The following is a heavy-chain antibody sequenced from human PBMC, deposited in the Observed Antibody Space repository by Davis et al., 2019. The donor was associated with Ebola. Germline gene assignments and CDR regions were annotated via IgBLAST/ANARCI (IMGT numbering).Heavy chain of an antibody. Sequence: SGPTLVKPSETLTLTCTFSGFSASISAVSVGWIRQPPGEALEWLALIFGSGDRRYSPSLRSRLTITKDTSENKVILTMTNMGPMDTGTYFCARGGWLPDHWGQGTLVTVSS. CDR3: ARGGWLPDH. J-gene: IGHJ1*01. D-gene: IGHD6-19*01. CDR1: GFSASISAVS. CDR2: IFGSGDR. V-gene: IGHV2-5*01.